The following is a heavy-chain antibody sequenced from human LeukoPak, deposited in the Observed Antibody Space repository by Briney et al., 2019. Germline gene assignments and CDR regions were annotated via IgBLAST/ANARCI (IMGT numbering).Heavy chain of an antibody. D-gene: IGHD3-22*01. V-gene: IGHV4-59*01. CDR3: ARDTMNYYDSSGFYYYYGMDV. CDR2: IYYSGST. CDR1: GVSISSYY. J-gene: IGHJ6*02. Sequence: KPSETLSLTCTVSGVSISSYYWSWIRQPPGKGLEWIGYIYYSGSTNYNPSLKSRVTISVDTSKNQFSLKLSSVTAADTAVYYCARDTMNYYDSSGFYYYYGMDVWGQGTTVTVSS.